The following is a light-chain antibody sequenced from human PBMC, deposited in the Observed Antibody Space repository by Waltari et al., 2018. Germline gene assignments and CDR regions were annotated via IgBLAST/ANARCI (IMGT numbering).Light chain of an antibody. Sequence: ETVMTQSPATLSVSPGESATLSCRASQTVSKNLAWYQQKPGQAPRLLIYGASTRATGIPARFSGSGSGTQFTLTISSLQSEDFAVYYCQQYNNWPPWTFGQGTKVEIK. CDR2: GAS. CDR3: QQYNNWPPWT. V-gene: IGKV3-15*01. CDR1: QTVSKN. J-gene: IGKJ1*01.